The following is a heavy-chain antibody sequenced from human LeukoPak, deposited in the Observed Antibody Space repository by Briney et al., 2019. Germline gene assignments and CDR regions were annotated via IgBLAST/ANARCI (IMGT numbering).Heavy chain of an antibody. CDR1: GGSYSGYY. J-gene: IGHJ6*03. D-gene: IGHD3-10*01. V-gene: IGHV4-34*01. Sequence: SETLSLTCAVYGGSYSGYYWSWIRQPPGKGLEWIGEINHSGSTNYNPSLKSRVTISVDTSKNQFSLKLSSVTAADTAVYYCARGVGSYYMDVWGKGTTVTVSS. CDR3: ARGVGSYYMDV. CDR2: INHSGST.